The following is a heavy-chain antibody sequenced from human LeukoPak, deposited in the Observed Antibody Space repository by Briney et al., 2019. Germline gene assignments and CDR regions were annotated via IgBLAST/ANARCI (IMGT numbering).Heavy chain of an antibody. CDR1: GYTFTGYY. CDR3: ARGGYSSGWYGSSWFDP. J-gene: IGHJ5*02. Sequence: ASVKVSCKASGYTFTGYYMHWVRQAPGQGLEWMGWMNPNSGNTGYAQKFQGRVTMTRNTSISTAYMELSSLRSEDTAVYYCARGGYSSGWYGSSWFDPWGQGTLVTVSS. D-gene: IGHD6-19*01. CDR2: MNPNSGNT. V-gene: IGHV1-8*02.